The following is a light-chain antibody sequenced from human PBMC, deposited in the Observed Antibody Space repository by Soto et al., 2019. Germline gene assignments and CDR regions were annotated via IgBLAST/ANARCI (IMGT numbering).Light chain of an antibody. CDR1: STDVGGYNY. Sequence: QSALTQPSSVSGSPGQSITISCTGTSTDVGGYNYVSWYQHHPDKAPKLVIYEVSNRPSGVSDRFSSSKSGNTASLTISGLQAEDESDYYCGSYTSANSPFVFGTGTKLTVL. V-gene: IGLV2-14*01. J-gene: IGLJ1*01. CDR3: GSYTSANSPFV. CDR2: EVS.